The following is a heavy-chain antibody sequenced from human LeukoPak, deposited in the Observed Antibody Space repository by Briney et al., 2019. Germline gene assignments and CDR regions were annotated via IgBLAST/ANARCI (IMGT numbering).Heavy chain of an antibody. CDR3: SRESGPFSPFGF. V-gene: IGHV4-4*02. Sequence: SGTLSLTCGVSGGSISGTNWWSWVRQPPGQGLEWIGEISLRGLTNYNPSLRSRLTMSLDESKNQVSLNLTSVTAADTAVYYCSRESGPFSPFGFWGQGTLVTVSS. J-gene: IGHJ4*02. D-gene: IGHD1-26*01. CDR1: GGSISGTNW. CDR2: ISLRGLT.